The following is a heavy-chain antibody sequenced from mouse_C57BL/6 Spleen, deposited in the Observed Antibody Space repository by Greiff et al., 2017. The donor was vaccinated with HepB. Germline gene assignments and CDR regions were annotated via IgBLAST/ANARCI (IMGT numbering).Heavy chain of an antibody. CDR1: GFTFNTYA. CDR3: VRDLPFDY. V-gene: IGHV10-3*01. J-gene: IGHJ2*01. Sequence: EVMLVESGGGLVQPKGSLKLSCAASGFTFNTYAMHWVRQAPGKGVEWVARISSKSSNYATYYADSVKDRFTISRDDSQSMLYLQIDNLKTEDTAMYYCVRDLPFDYWGQGTTLTVSS. CDR2: ISSKSSNYAT.